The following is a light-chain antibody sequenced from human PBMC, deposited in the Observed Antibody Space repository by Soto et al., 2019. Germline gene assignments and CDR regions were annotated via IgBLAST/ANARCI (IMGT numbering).Light chain of an antibody. CDR3: NSYTSSSLYV. CDR2: DVS. Sequence: QSALTQPASVSGSPGQSSTLSCTGTSSDVGGYNYVSWYQQHPGKAPKLMIYDVSNRPSGVSNRFSGSKSGITASLTISGLQAEDEADYYCNSYTSSSLYVFGTGTKLTVL. J-gene: IGLJ1*01. V-gene: IGLV2-14*01. CDR1: SSDVGGYNY.